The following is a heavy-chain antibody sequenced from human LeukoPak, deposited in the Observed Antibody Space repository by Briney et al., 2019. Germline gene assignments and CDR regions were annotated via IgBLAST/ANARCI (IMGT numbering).Heavy chain of an antibody. Sequence: NPGGSLRLSCAASGFTFSSYAMSWVRQAPGKGLEWVSAISGSGGGTYYEDSVKGRFTIYRDNSKNTLYLKMNRLRAEDTAVYYCAKWRGGAYYYGMDVWGQGTTVTVSS. CDR3: AKWRGGAYYYGMDV. D-gene: IGHD1-26*01. CDR2: ISGSGGGT. J-gene: IGHJ6*02. V-gene: IGHV3-23*01. CDR1: GFTFSSYA.